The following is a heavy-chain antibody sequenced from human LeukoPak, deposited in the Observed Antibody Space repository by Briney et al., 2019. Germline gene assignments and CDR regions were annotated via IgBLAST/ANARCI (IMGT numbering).Heavy chain of an antibody. CDR1: GYTFTGYY. D-gene: IGHD4-23*01. Sequence: GASVKVSCKASGYTFTGYYMHWVRQAPGQGLEWMGWINPNSGGTNYAQKFQGRVTMTRDTSISTAYMELRSLRSDDTAVYYCATYQLPAAFDIWGQGTMVTVSS. CDR2: INPNSGGT. CDR3: ATYQLPAAFDI. J-gene: IGHJ3*02. V-gene: IGHV1-2*02.